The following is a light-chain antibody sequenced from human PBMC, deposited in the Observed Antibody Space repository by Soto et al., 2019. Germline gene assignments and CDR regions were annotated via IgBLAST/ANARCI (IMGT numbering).Light chain of an antibody. V-gene: IGKV1-5*01. Sequence: DIQLTQSPSTLSASVGDRVTITCRASQSISVWLAWYQQRPGKAPKLLIYDASSLKSGVPSRFSGSGSGTEFTLTIGCLQPDDFATYYCQQYSGYSLFTFGPGTVVDIK. J-gene: IGKJ3*01. CDR2: DAS. CDR1: QSISVW. CDR3: QQYSGYSLFT.